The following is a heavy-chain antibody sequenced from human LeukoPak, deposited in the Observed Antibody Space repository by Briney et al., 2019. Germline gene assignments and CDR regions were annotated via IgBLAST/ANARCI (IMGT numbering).Heavy chain of an antibody. J-gene: IGHJ4*02. CDR1: GYTFTSYG. CDR3: ARVFSSSWYPNLTMSPKWATSDY. D-gene: IGHD6-13*01. Sequence: GASVKVSCKASGYTFTSYGISWVRQAPGQGLEWMGWISAYNGNTNYAQKLQGRVTITTDTSTSTAYMELRSLRSDDTAVYYCARVFSSSWYPNLTMSPKWATSDYGGQGTLVTVSS. V-gene: IGHV1-18*01. CDR2: ISAYNGNT.